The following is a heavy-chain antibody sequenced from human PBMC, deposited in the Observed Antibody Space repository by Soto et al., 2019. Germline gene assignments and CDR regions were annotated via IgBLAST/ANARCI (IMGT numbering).Heavy chain of an antibody. J-gene: IGHJ3*02. CDR3: ARDIVGAKAGGAFDI. V-gene: IGHV1-18*01. D-gene: IGHD1-26*01. CDR2: ISAYNGNT. CDR1: GYTFTSYG. Sequence: GASVKVSCKASGYTFTSYGISWVRQAPGQGLEWMGWISAYNGNTNYAQKLQGRVTMTTDTSTSTAYMELRSLRSDDTAVYYCARDIVGAKAGGAFDIWGQGTMVTVSS.